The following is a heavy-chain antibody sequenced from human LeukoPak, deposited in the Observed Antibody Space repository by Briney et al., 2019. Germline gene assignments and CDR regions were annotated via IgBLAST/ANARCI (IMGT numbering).Heavy chain of an antibody. CDR3: ARRRGSGTQLWRYDGFDI. CDR1: GGSISDYY. J-gene: IGHJ3*02. CDR2: AHYGRNT. Sequence: SETLSLTCTVSGGSISDYYCSWIRQPPAKGLEWVGYAHYGRNTDYNPSLKSRVTISVDTAKNQFSLKLRSVTAADTAVYYCARRRGSGTQLWRYDGFDIWGQGTVVTVSS. D-gene: IGHD5-18*01. V-gene: IGHV4-59*01.